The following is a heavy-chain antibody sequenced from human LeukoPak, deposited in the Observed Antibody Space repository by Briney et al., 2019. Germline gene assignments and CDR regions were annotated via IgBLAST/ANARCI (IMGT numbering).Heavy chain of an antibody. V-gene: IGHV3-13*01. CDR2: IGTAGDT. Sequence: QPGGSLRLSCAASGFTFSSYDMYWVRQATGKGLEWVSAIGTAGDTYHPGSVKGRFTISRENAKNSLYLQMNSLRVGDTAVYYCVRGPYCSGGGCYGHFDYWGQGTLVTVSS. CDR3: VRGPYCSGGGCYGHFDY. D-gene: IGHD2-15*01. CDR1: GFTFSSYD. J-gene: IGHJ4*02.